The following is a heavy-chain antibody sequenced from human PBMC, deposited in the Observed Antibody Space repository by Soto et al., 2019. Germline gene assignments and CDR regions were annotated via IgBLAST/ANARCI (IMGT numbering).Heavy chain of an antibody. CDR1: GGSISSGGYS. V-gene: IGHV4-30-2*05. Sequence: SETLSLTCAVSGGSISSGGYSWSWIRQPPGKGLEWIGYTYHSGSTYYNPSLKSRVTISVDTSKNQFSLKLSSVTAADTAVYYCASTFYDFWSGNPNWFDPWGQGTLVTVSS. J-gene: IGHJ5*02. CDR2: TYHSGST. D-gene: IGHD3-3*01. CDR3: ASTFYDFWSGNPNWFDP.